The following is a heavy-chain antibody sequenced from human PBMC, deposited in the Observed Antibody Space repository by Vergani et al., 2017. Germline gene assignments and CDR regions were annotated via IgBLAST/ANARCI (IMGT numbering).Heavy chain of an antibody. J-gene: IGHJ4*02. CDR2: INHSGST. CDR1: GGSFSGYY. V-gene: IGHV4-34*01. D-gene: IGHD5-18*01. Sequence: QVQLQQWGAGLLKPSETLSLTCAVYGGSFSGYYWSWIRQPPGKGLEWIGEINHSGSTNSNPSLKSRVTISVDTSKNQFSLKLSSVTAADTAVYYCARGLRIQLGRMVLGYWGQGTLVTVSS. CDR3: ARGLRIQLGRMVLGY.